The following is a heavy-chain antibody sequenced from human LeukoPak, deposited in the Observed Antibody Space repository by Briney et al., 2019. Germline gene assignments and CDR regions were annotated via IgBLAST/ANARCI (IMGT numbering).Heavy chain of an antibody. CDR1: GGSISSYY. CDR2: IYYSGST. D-gene: IGHD2-15*01. Sequence: SETLSLTCTVSGGSISSYYWSWIRQPPGKGLEWIGYIYYSGSTNYNPSLKSRVTISVVTSKNQFSLKLSSVTAADTAVYYCARGDGRVDCSGGSCYRLGWVDYWGQGTLVTVSS. J-gene: IGHJ4*02. CDR3: ARGDGRVDCSGGSCYRLGWVDY. V-gene: IGHV4-59*01.